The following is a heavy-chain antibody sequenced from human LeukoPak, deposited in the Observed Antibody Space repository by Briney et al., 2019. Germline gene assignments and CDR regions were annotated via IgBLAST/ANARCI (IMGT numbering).Heavy chain of an antibody. D-gene: IGHD2/OR15-2a*01. CDR2: IYYSGST. CDR3: AKGRVGVTYFY. J-gene: IGHJ4*02. V-gene: IGHV4-39*07. Sequence: SETLSLTCTVSGGSISSSSYYWGWVRQPPGKGLEWIGSIYYSGSTYYNPSLKSRVTISVDTSKNQFSLKLSSVTAADTAVYYCAKGRVGVTYFYWGQGTLVTVSS. CDR1: GGSISSSSYY.